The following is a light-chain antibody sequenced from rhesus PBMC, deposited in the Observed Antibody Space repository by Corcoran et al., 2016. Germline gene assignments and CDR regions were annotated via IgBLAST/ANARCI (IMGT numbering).Light chain of an antibody. CDR2: GAY. CDR1: QSVSSY. CDR3: YQHSSGYS. J-gene: IGKJ2*01. V-gene: IGKV3-10*01. Sequence: QVILTQSPATLSLSPGERATLSCRASQSVSSYLAWYQQKPGQAPRLLIYGAYSRATGIPDRVSGSWSVTDFTRTISSLEPEDVGVYHCYQHSSGYSFGQGTKVEIK.